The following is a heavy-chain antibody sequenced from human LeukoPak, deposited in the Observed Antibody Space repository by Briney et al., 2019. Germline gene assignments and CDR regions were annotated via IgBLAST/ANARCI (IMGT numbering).Heavy chain of an antibody. D-gene: IGHD2-2*02. CDR1: GGSISSYY. Sequence: SGTLSLTCTVSGGSISSYYWSWIRQPPGKGLEWIGYMYYSGSTNYNPSLKSRVTISVDTSKNQFSLELSSVTAADTAVYYCAKDYRPGDQLLYGFDYWGQGTLVTVSS. CDR2: MYYSGST. CDR3: AKDYRPGDQLLYGFDY. V-gene: IGHV4-59*01. J-gene: IGHJ4*02.